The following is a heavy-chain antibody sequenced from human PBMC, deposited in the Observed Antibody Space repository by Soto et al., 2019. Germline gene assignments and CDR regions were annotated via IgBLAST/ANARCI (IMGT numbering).Heavy chain of an antibody. D-gene: IGHD2-15*01. CDR2: INHSGST. V-gene: IGHV4-34*01. CDR3: ARGPRRYCSGGSCYRNGGYGMDV. Sequence: TLSHTCAVYDGAFSGFYWSCIRQHPGKGLEWIGEINHSGSTNYNPSLKSRVTISVDTSKNQFSLKLSSVTAADTAVYYCARGPRRYCSGGSCYRNGGYGMDVWGQGTTVTVSS. CDR1: DGAFSGFY. J-gene: IGHJ6*02.